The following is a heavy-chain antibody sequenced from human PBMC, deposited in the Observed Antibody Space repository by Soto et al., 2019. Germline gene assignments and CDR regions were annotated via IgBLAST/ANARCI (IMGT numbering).Heavy chain of an antibody. CDR1: GFTFSSYW. CDR2: IKQDGSEK. D-gene: IGHD3-10*01. CDR3: ARDSGSLLNWFDP. Sequence: PGGSLRLSCAASGFTFSSYWTSWVRQAPGKGLEWVANIKQDGSEKYYVDSVKGRFTISRDNAKNSLYLQMNSLRAEDTAVYYCARDSGSLLNWFDPWGQGTLVTVSS. V-gene: IGHV3-7*01. J-gene: IGHJ5*02.